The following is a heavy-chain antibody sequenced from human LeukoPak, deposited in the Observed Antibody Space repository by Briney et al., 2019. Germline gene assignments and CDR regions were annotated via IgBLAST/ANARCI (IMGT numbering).Heavy chain of an antibody. V-gene: IGHV3-30*03. Sequence: GGSLRLSCAASGFTFSSYGMHWVRQAPGKGLEWVAVISYDGSNKYYADSVKGRFTISRDNSKNTLYLQMNSLRAEDTAVYYCARDPTYYYDSSGYRYFDYWGQGTLVTVSS. CDR3: ARDPTYYYDSSGYRYFDY. CDR1: GFTFSSYG. J-gene: IGHJ4*02. CDR2: ISYDGSNK. D-gene: IGHD3-22*01.